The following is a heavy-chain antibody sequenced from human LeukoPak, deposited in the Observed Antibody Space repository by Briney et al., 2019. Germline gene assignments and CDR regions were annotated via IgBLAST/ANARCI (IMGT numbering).Heavy chain of an antibody. J-gene: IGHJ3*02. D-gene: IGHD3/OR15-3a*01. CDR3: ARDDSLTGDAFDI. Sequence: GGSLRLSCAASGFTFSSYWMHWVRQAPGKGLVWVSRINSDGSSTSYADSVKGRFTISRDNAKNTLYQQMNSLRAEDTAVHYCARDDSLTGDAFDIWGQGTMVTVSS. CDR2: INSDGSST. V-gene: IGHV3-74*01. CDR1: GFTFSSYW.